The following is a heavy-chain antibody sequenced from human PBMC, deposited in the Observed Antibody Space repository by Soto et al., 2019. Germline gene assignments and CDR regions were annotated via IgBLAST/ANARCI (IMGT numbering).Heavy chain of an antibody. Sequence: SVKVSCKASGGTFSSYAISWVRQAPGQGLEWMGGIIPIFGTANYAQKFQGRVTITADESTSTAYMELSSLRSEDTAVYYCARDLIYCSGGSCYQQYYFDYWGQGTLVTVSS. CDR2: IIPIFGTA. CDR3: ARDLIYCSGGSCYQQYYFDY. D-gene: IGHD2-15*01. V-gene: IGHV1-69*13. J-gene: IGHJ4*02. CDR1: GGTFSSYA.